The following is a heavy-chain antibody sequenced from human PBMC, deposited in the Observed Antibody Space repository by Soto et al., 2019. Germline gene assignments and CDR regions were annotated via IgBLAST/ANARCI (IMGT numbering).Heavy chain of an antibody. CDR1: GYTFTSYG. V-gene: IGHV1-18*01. Sequence: GASVKVSCKASGYTFTSYGISWVRQAPGQGLEWMGWISAYNGNTNYAQKLQGRVTMTTDTSTSTAYMELRSLRSDDTAVYYCARAYGDYLDTQRGPYYYYYYMDVWGKGTTVTVSS. CDR3: ARAYGDYLDTQRGPYYYYYYMDV. J-gene: IGHJ6*03. CDR2: ISAYNGNT. D-gene: IGHD4-17*01.